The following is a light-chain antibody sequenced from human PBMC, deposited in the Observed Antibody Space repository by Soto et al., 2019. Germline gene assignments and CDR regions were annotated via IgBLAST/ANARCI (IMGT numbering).Light chain of an antibody. Sequence: DIQMTQSPSSLSASVGGRVTITCGSSLPISNYLAWYQQKPGKIPNLLIYAASTLQEGVPSRFSGSGSGTDFTPTITSLQPEDVEAYYCQNYKSDPLNFGGGTXVDIK. V-gene: IGKV1-27*01. CDR3: QNYKSDPLN. CDR2: AAS. J-gene: IGKJ4*01. CDR1: LPISNY.